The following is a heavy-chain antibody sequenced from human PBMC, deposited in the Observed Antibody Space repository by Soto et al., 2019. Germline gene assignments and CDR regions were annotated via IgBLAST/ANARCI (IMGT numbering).Heavy chain of an antibody. CDR3: ARGGGVDD. V-gene: IGHV1-3*01. CDR1: GYSFTSFP. Sequence: QVQLVQSGAEVKKPGASVKVSCKASGYSFTSFPIHWVRQAPGQGLECMGWINAANGYTRYSQKFQGRVTITRDTSATTAYMDLSSLTSEDTAVYYCARGGGVDDWGQGTLITVSS. D-gene: IGHD3-10*01. J-gene: IGHJ4*02. CDR2: INAANGYT.